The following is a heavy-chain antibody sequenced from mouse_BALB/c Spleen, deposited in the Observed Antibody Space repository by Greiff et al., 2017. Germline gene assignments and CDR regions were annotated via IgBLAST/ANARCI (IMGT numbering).Heavy chain of an antibody. CDR2: ISYSGST. Sequence: EVKLMESGPGLVKPSQSLSLTCTVTGYSITSDYAWNWIRQFPGNKLEWMGYISYSGSTSYNPSLKSRISITRDTSKNQFFLQLNSVTTEDTATYYCARGGWYFDVWGAGTTVTVSS. CDR1: GYSITSDYA. CDR3: ARGGWYFDV. J-gene: IGHJ1*01. V-gene: IGHV3-2*02.